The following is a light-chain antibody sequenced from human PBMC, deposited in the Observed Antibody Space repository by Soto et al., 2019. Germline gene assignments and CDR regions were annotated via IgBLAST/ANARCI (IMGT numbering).Light chain of an antibody. V-gene: IGLV2-14*01. J-gene: IGLJ1*01. CDR2: EVS. CDR3: SSYTSRITRV. Sequence: QSVLTQPASVSGSPGQSITISCTGTSSDVGGYNYVSWYQQHPGKAPKLMIYEVSNRPSGVSNRFSGSKSGNTASLTISGLQAEDEADYYCSSYTSRITRVSGTGTKVTVL. CDR1: SSDVGGYNY.